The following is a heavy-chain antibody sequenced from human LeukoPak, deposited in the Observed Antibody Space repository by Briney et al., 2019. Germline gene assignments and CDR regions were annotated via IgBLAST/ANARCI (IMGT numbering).Heavy chain of an antibody. V-gene: IGHV3-11*01. D-gene: IGHD6-6*01. J-gene: IGHJ4*02. CDR1: GFTFSDYY. CDR2: ISSSGSTI. Sequence: PGGSLRLSCAASGFTFSDYYMSWIRQAPGKGLEWVSYISSSGSTIYYADSVKGRFIISRDNAKNSLYLQMNSLRAEDTAVYYCARSSLIAARPSSYWGQGTLVTVSS. CDR3: ARSSLIAARPSSY.